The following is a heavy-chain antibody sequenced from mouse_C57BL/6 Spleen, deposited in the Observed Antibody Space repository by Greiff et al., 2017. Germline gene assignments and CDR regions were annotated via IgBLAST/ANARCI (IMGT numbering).Heavy chain of an antibody. V-gene: IGHV1-54*01. J-gene: IGHJ2*01. CDR3: ARGEDSYFDY. Sequence: LVESGAELVRPGTSVKVSCKASGYAFTNYLIEWVKQRPGQGLEWIGVINPGSGGTNYNEKFKGKATLTADKSSSTAYMQLSSLTSEDSAVYFCARGEDSYFDYWGQGTTLTVSS. CDR1: GYAFTNYL. CDR2: INPGSGGT.